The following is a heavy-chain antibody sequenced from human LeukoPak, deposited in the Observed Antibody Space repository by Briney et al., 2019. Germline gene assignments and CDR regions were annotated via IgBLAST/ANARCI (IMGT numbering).Heavy chain of an antibody. CDR1: GFTFSSYA. CDR2: ISGSGGST. D-gene: IGHD6-13*01. V-gene: IGHV3-23*01. J-gene: IGHJ6*02. Sequence: GGSLRLSCAASGFTFSSYAMSWVRQAPGKGLEWVSAISGSGGSTYYADSVKGRFTISRDNSKNTLYLQMNSLRAEDTAVYYCAKDSSSWSDYHYYYGMDVWGQGTTVTVSS. CDR3: AKDSSSWSDYHYYYGMDV.